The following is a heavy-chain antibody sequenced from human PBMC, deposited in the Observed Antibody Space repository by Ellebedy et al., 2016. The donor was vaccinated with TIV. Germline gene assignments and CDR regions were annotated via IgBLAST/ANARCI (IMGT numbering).Heavy chain of an antibody. CDR1: GSSISSYF. CDR2: ISNTGNT. J-gene: IGHJ4*02. V-gene: IGHV4-59*01. D-gene: IGHD3-10*01. CDR3: ARDRRGSYDF. Sequence: MPSETLSLTCAASGSSISSYFWSWIRQPPGKGLEWIGYISNTGNTNYNPSLKSRVSISLDTSRSPFSLSLTSVTAADTAVYFCARDRRGSYDFWGQGTLIAVSS.